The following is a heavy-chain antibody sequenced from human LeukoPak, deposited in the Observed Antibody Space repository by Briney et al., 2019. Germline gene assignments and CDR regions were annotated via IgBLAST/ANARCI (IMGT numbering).Heavy chain of an antibody. V-gene: IGHV3-73*01. CDR1: GFTFSGSA. D-gene: IGHD5-24*01. CDR3: TRQPFGDGYNS. J-gene: IGHJ5*02. Sequence: QPGRSLRLSCAASGFTFSGSAMHWVRQASGKGLEWVGRIRSKANSYATAYAASVKGRFTISRDDSKNTAYLQMNSLKTQDTAVYYCTRQPFGDGYNSWGQGTLVTVSS. CDR2: IRSKANSYAT.